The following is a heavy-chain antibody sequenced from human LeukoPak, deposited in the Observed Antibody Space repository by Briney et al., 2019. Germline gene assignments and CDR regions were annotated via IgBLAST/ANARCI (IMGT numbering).Heavy chain of an antibody. CDR2: IHNSGRT. J-gene: IGHJ4*02. CDR1: GGSIGSPTYY. V-gene: IGHV4-61*05. CDR3: ARHGTISSESYFDY. D-gene: IGHD1-14*01. Sequence: SETLSLTCSVSGGSIGSPTYYWGWIRQSPGKGLEWIGYIHNSGRTNYNPSLKSRVTGFVDTSKNQVSLRLSSVTAADTAVYYCARHGTISSESYFDYWGQGALVTVSS.